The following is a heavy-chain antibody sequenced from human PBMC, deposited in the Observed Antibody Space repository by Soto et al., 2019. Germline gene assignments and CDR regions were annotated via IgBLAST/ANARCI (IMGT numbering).Heavy chain of an antibody. CDR3: VKDGSSGWPYYYGMDV. J-gene: IGHJ6*02. D-gene: IGHD6-19*01. CDR1: GFTFSSYG. CDR2: ISYDGSNK. Sequence: PGGSLRLSCAASGFTFSSYGMHWVRQAPGKGLEWVAVISYDGSNKYYADSVKGRFTISRDNSKNTLYLQMSSLRAEDTAVYYCVKDGSSGWPYYYGMDVRGQGTTVTVSS. V-gene: IGHV3-30*18.